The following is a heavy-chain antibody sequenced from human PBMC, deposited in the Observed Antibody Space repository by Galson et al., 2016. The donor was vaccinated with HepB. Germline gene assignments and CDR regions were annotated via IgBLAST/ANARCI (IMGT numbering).Heavy chain of an antibody. Sequence: SCAASGFTFNDYSMNWVRQAPGKGLEWVSYITSSSSTIYYADSVKGRFTISRDNAKNSLYLQMNSLRAEDTAIYFCARSKRDTRDYWGQGTLVTVSS. V-gene: IGHV3-48*01. CDR1: GFTFNDYS. J-gene: IGHJ4*02. D-gene: IGHD5-24*01. CDR3: ARSKRDTRDY. CDR2: ITSSSSTI.